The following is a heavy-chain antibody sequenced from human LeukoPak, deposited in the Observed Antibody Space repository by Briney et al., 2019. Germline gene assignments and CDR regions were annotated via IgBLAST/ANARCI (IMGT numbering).Heavy chain of an antibody. J-gene: IGHJ4*02. CDR2: IYYSGST. V-gene: IGHV4-39*01. Sequence: SETLSLTCTVSGGSISSSSYYWGWIRQPPGKGLEWIGSIYYSGSTYYSPSLKSRVTISVDTSKDQFSLKLSSVTAADTAVYYCARHVDLCSGGSCYHFDYWGQGTLVTVSS. D-gene: IGHD2-15*01. CDR3: ARHVDLCSGGSCYHFDY. CDR1: GGSISSSSYY.